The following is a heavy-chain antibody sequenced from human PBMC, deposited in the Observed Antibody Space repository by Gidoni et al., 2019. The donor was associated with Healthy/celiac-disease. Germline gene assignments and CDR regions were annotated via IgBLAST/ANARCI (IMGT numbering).Heavy chain of an antibody. CDR1: GGSISSYY. Sequence: QVQLQESGPGLVKPSETLSLTCTVSGGSISSYYWSWIRQPPGKGLEWIGYIYYSGSTNYNPSLKSRVTISVDTSKNQFSLKLSSVTAADTAVYYCARAAGYVWGSYRYTFDYWGQGTLVTVSS. V-gene: IGHV4-59*01. CDR2: IYYSGST. CDR3: ARAAGYVWGSYRYTFDY. D-gene: IGHD3-16*02. J-gene: IGHJ4*02.